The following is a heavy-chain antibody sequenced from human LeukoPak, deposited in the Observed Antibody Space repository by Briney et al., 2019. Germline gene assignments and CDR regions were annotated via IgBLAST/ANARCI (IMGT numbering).Heavy chain of an antibody. Sequence: GGSLRLSCAASGFTFSNYGMSWLRQAPGKGLEWVPAITGSGDDAYYADSVHGRFTMSRDNSKSTLYLQMSSLRVEDTAVYYCAKESRGSSPEFWGQGALVTVSS. D-gene: IGHD1-26*01. V-gene: IGHV3-23*01. CDR3: AKESRGSSPEF. CDR1: GFTFSNYG. J-gene: IGHJ1*01. CDR2: ITGSGDDA.